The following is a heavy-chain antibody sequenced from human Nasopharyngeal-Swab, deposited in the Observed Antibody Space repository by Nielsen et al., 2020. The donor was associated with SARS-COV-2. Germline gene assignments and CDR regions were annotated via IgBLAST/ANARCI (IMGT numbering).Heavy chain of an antibody. CDR2: TGYDGSRR. J-gene: IGHJ4*02. CDR3: ARGDARELGFEEPLGY. Sequence: GASLKLSCETSGLIFTNYGIHCVRQPHGKALEWISFTGYDGSRRFYRDSVRGLFTIYRDDSENMVSLEMNSLRLEDTAIYYCARGDARELGFEEPLGYGGQGTPVTVSS. CDR1: GLIFTNYG. V-gene: IGHV3-30*02. D-gene: IGHD2-2*03.